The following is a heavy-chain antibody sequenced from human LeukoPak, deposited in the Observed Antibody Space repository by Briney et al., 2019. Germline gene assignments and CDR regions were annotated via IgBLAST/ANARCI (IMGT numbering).Heavy chain of an antibody. CDR1: GGSISNTNW. Sequence: SEALSLTRGVSGGSISNTNWWTWVRQPPGKGLEWIGEVNLQGSTNYNPSLKSRVAISVDKSENHISLKLTSVSAADTAVYYCAREGGPYRPLDYSGQGTLVTVAS. CDR2: VNLQGST. V-gene: IGHV4-4*02. J-gene: IGHJ4*02. CDR3: AREGGPYRPLDY.